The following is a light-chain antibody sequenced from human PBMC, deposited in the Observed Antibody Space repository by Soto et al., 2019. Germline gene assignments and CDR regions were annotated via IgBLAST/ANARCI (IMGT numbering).Light chain of an antibody. V-gene: IGKV3-15*01. CDR2: GAY. CDR1: QSVKSK. Sequence: EIVITQSPATLSVSPGERATLSCRASQSVKSKLAWYQQKPGQAPRLLIYGAYLRATGIPDRFSGGGSGTEFTLTINSLQSEDFAVYYCQQYDNWPPWTFGQGTKVEIK. CDR3: QQYDNWPPWT. J-gene: IGKJ1*01.